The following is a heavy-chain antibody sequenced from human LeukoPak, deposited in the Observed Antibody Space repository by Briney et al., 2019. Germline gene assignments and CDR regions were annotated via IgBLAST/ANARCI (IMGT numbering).Heavy chain of an antibody. CDR2: IYPGDSDT. J-gene: IGHJ5*02. V-gene: IGHV5-51*01. CDR3: ARYKGYCSSTSCYGDWFDP. CDR1: GYSFTSYW. Sequence: GESLKISCKGSGYSFTSYWIGWVRQMPGKGLEWMGIIYPGDSDTRYSPSFQGQVTISADKSISTAYLQWSSLKASDTAMYYCARYKGYCSSTSCYGDWFDPWGQGTLVTVSS. D-gene: IGHD2-2*01.